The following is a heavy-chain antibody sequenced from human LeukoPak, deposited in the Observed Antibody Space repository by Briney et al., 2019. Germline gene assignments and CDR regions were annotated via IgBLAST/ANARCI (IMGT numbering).Heavy chain of an antibody. CDR3: ARDRDLYIFGGFYYSYYMDL. V-gene: IGHV1-2*02. D-gene: IGHD3-10*01. J-gene: IGHJ6*03. CDR1: EYTFTGYY. Sequence: ASVKVSCKASEYTFTGYYLHWVRQAPGQGLQWMGWINPNSGATNYAQQFQGRVTMTRDTSISTAYMELSGLRSDDTAVYYCARDRDLYIFGGFYYSYYMDLWGKGTTVTVSS. CDR2: INPNSGAT.